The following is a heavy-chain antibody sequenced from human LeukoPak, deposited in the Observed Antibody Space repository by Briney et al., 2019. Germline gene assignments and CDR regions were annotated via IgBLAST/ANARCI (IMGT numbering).Heavy chain of an antibody. Sequence: PSETLSLTCTVSGGSISSSSYYWGWIRQPPGKGLEWIGYILSSGSTHHNPSLTSRISLSLDTSKNQFSLKLSSVTAADTAVYYCARRVISEFSIDKGNWLDPWGQGTLVTVSS. CDR3: ARRVISEFSIDKGNWLDP. V-gene: IGHV4-61*05. CDR1: GGSISSSSYY. CDR2: ILSSGST. D-gene: IGHD3-3*02. J-gene: IGHJ5*02.